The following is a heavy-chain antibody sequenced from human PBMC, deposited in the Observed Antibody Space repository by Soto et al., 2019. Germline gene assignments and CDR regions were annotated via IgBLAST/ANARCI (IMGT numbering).Heavy chain of an antibody. CDR1: GFTFSSYG. J-gene: IGHJ4*02. Sequence: GGSLRLSCAASGFTFSSYGMHWVRQAPGKGLEWVAVVWFDGSKQYYADSVKGRFTISKDNSKNTLFLEMDSLRDEDTAVYYCVRDPAVITYYFDYWGQGALVTVSS. D-gene: IGHD3-16*01. CDR2: VWFDGSKQ. CDR3: VRDPAVITYYFDY. V-gene: IGHV3-33*01.